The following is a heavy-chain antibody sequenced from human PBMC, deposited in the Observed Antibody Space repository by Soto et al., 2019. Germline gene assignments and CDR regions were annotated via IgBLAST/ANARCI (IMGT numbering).Heavy chain of an antibody. V-gene: IGHV2-5*02. CDR1: GFSLSTSGVG. CDR2: IYWDDDK. J-gene: IGHJ3*02. D-gene: IGHD3-9*01. Sequence: QITLKESGPTLVKPTQTLTLTCTFSGFSLSTSGVGVGWIRQPPGKALEWLALIYWDDDKRYSPSLKSRLTITKDTSKNHVVLTMTNMDPVDTATYDCAHLGTGIDAFDIWGQGTMVTVSS. CDR3: AHLGTGIDAFDI.